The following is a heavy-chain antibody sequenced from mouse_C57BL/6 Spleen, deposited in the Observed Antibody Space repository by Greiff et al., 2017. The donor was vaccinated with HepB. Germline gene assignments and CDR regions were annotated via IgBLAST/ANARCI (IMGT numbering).Heavy chain of an antibody. CDR3: TRSGYDYDWFAY. CDR1: GYTFTSYW. D-gene: IGHD2-4*01. J-gene: IGHJ3*01. Sequence: EVQLQQSGTVLARPGASVKMSCKTSGYTFTSYWMHGVKQRPGQGLEWLGAIYPGNSDTSYNQKFKGTAKLTAVTSASTAYMELSSLTNEDSAVYYCTRSGYDYDWFAYWGQRTLVTVAA. V-gene: IGHV1-5*01. CDR2: IYPGNSDT.